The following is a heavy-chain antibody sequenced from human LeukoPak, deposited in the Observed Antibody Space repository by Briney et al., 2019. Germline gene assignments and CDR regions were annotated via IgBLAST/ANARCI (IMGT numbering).Heavy chain of an antibody. CDR1: GGTFSNYA. D-gene: IGHD3-22*01. J-gene: IGHJ4*02. Sequence: ASVKVSCKASGGTFSNYAISWVRQAPGQGLEWMGGIIPIFGTANYAQKFQGRVTITTDESTSTAYMELSSLRSEDTAVYYCAHGRAYYYDSSRPGGYFDYWGQGTLVTVSS. V-gene: IGHV1-69*05. CDR2: IIPIFGTA. CDR3: AHGRAYYYDSSRPGGYFDY.